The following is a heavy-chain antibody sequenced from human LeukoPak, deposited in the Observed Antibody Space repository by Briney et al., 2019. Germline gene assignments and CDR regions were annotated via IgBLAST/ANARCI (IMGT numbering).Heavy chain of an antibody. V-gene: IGHV1-58*01. Sequence: GASVKVSCKSSGFTFTGYAVQWVRQARGQRLEWIGWIVVGNGDKNYAQKFQERVTITRDMSTRTAHMELSSLRSEDTAVYYCAAASRNYPDSSGYFNFDYWGQGTLVTVSS. CDR2: IVVGNGDK. J-gene: IGHJ4*02. D-gene: IGHD3-22*01. CDR3: AAASRNYPDSSGYFNFDY. CDR1: GFTFTGYA.